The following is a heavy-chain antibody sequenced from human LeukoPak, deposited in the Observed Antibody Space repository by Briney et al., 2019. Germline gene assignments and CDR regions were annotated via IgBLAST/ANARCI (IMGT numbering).Heavy chain of an antibody. CDR3: AAVRTVPQDFYDDPAARNPFDY. CDR1: GHTLTQLS. J-gene: IGHJ4*02. CDR2: FHPEDGAP. V-gene: IGHV1-24*01. Sequence: GAAVRVSCKVSGHTLTQLSIHWGRQAPGKGLEWMGDFHPEDGAPNFAQNFQGTISMTEYTSIDTAYLDLTSLTSDDTAVYFCAAVRTVPQDFYDDPAARNPFDYWGQGSLVIVSS. D-gene: IGHD2/OR15-2a*01.